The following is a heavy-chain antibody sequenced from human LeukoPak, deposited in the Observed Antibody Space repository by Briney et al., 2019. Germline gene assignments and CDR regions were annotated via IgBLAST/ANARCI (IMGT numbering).Heavy chain of an antibody. Sequence: GESPKISCKGSGYIFTSNWIGWVRQIPGKGLEWMGIVSPGESHARYSPSFQGQVTMSADKSISTAYLQWSSLKASDTAVYYCARLRDGSYGEEFDCWGQGTLVTVSS. CDR3: ARLRDGSYGEEFDC. CDR2: VSPGESHA. J-gene: IGHJ4*02. CDR1: GYIFTSNW. V-gene: IGHV5-51*01. D-gene: IGHD1-26*01.